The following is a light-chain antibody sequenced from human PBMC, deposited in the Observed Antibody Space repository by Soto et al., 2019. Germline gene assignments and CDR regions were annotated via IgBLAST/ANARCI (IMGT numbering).Light chain of an antibody. CDR1: QNILNW. Sequence: SHVTHSPSTLSSSVVDSVTITCRAIQNILNWLAWYQQKPGKAPNPLIYDASSLETGVPSRFSGSGSGTEFTLTISSLQPDDFATYYCQQYNSYSTSGQGTKV. V-gene: IGKV1-5*01. J-gene: IGKJ1*01. CDR3: QQYNSYST. CDR2: DAS.